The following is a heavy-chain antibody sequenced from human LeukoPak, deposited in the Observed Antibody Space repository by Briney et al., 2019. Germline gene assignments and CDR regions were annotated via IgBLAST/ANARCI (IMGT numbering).Heavy chain of an antibody. CDR3: ARSPYYYDSSGDYYYYYMDV. D-gene: IGHD3-22*01. J-gene: IGHJ6*03. CDR2: IYYSGST. V-gene: IGHV4-59*01. CDR1: GGSISSYY. Sequence: TPSETLSLXCTVSGGSISSYYWSWIRQPPGKGLEWIGYIYYSGSTNYNPSLKSRVTISVDTSKNQFSLKLSSVTAADTAVYYCARSPYYYDSSGDYYYYYMDVWGKGTTVTVSS.